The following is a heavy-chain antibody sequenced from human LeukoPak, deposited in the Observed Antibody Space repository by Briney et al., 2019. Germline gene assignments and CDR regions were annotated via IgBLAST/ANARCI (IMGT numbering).Heavy chain of an antibody. Sequence: ASVKVSCKASGYTFTSYDINWVRQATGQGLEWMGWMNPNSGNTGYARKFQGRVTMIRNTSISTAYMELSSLRSEDTAVYYCASTLGYCSSTSCYLSAFDIWGQGTMVTVSS. CDR2: MNPNSGNT. D-gene: IGHD2-2*01. CDR3: ASTLGYCSSTSCYLSAFDI. J-gene: IGHJ3*02. V-gene: IGHV1-8*01. CDR1: GYTFTSYD.